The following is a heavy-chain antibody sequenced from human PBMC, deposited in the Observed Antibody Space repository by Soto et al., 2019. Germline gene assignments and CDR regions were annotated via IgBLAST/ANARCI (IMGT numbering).Heavy chain of an antibody. J-gene: IGHJ4*02. D-gene: IGHD6-19*01. CDR3: AKDRQWLVASTPNLDY. CDR2: ISGSGGSN. V-gene: IGHV3-23*01. Sequence: GGSLRLSCAASGFTFSSYAMSWVRQAPGKGLEWVSAISGSGGSNYYADSVKGRFTISRDNSKNKLYLQMNSLRADDTAVYYCAKDRQWLVASTPNLDYWGQGTLVTVSS. CDR1: GFTFSSYA.